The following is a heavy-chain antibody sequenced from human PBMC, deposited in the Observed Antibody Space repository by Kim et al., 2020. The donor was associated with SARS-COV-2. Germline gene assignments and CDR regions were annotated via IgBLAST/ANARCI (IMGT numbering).Heavy chain of an antibody. V-gene: IGHV4-39*01. D-gene: IGHD4-17*01. CDR3: ARSDDYLDGFDI. CDR2: IYYSGST. J-gene: IGHJ3*02. CDR1: GGSISSSSYY. Sequence: SETLSLTCTVSGGSISSSSYYWGWIRQPPGKGLEWIGSIYYSGSTYYNPSLKSRVTISVDTSKNEFSLKLSSVTAADTAVYYCARSDDYLDGFDIWGQGTMVTVSS.